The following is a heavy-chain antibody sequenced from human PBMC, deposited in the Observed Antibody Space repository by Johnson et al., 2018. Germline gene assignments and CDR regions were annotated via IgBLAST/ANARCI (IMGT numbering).Heavy chain of an antibody. D-gene: IGHD3-22*01. J-gene: IGHJ6*02. Sequence: QVQLVQSGAEVKKPGSSVKVSCKASGGTFSNYAITWVRQAPGQGLEWMGGIIPIFDTTNYAQKLQGRVTITADESTSTAYMEVSNRRTEEPAMYYWKREGPFTTPNDFHSYGMGVWGQGTTVTVAS. CDR1: GGTFSNYA. V-gene: IGHV1-69*12. CDR2: IIPIFDTT. CDR3: KREGPFTTPNDFHSYGMGV.